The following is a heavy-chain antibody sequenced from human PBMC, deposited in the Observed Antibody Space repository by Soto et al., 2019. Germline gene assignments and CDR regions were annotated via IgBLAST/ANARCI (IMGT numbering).Heavy chain of an antibody. J-gene: IGHJ4*02. D-gene: IGHD5-12*01. CDR3: ARRDGYNPLYDY. CDR1: GGSISSGGYS. CDR2: IYHSGST. Sequence: SETLSLTCAVSGGSISSGGYSWSWIRQPPGKGLEWIGYIYHSGSTYYNPSLKSRVTISVDRSKNQFSLKLSSVTAADTAVYYCARRDGYNPLYDYWGQGTLVTVSS. V-gene: IGHV4-30-2*01.